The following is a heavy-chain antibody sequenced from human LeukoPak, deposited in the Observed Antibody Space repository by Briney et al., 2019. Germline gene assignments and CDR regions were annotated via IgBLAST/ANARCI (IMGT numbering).Heavy chain of an antibody. J-gene: IGHJ5*02. CDR3: AKPPSSGWYRGNWFDP. CDR2: ISGSGGST. D-gene: IGHD6-19*01. CDR1: GFTFSSYA. Sequence: GGSLRLSCAASGFTFSSYAMSWVRQAPGKGLEWVSAISGSGGSTYYADSVKGRFTISRDNSKNTLYLQMNSLRAEDTAVDYCAKPPSSGWYRGNWFDPWGQGTLVTVSS. V-gene: IGHV3-23*01.